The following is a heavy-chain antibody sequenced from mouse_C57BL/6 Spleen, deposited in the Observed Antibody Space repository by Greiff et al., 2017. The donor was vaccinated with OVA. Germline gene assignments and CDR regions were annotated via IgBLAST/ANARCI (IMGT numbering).Heavy chain of an antibody. Sequence: QVQLKESGPELVKPGASVKISCKASGYTFTDYYINWVKQRPGQGLEWIGWIYPGSGNTKYNEKFKGKATLTVDTSSSTAYMQLSSLTSEDSAVYFCARGYYYGSSYDWYFDVWGTGTTVTVSS. CDR3: ARGYYYGSSYDWYFDV. J-gene: IGHJ1*03. D-gene: IGHD1-1*01. CDR2: IYPGSGNT. CDR1: GYTFTDYY. V-gene: IGHV1-84*01.